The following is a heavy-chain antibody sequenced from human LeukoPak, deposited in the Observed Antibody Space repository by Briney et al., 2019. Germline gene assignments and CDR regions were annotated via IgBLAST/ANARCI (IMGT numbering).Heavy chain of an antibody. D-gene: IGHD6-19*01. V-gene: IGHV3-48*03. Sequence: PGGSLRLSCAASGFTFSSYEMNWVRQAPGKGLEWVSYISSSGSTIYYADSVKGRFTISRDNAKNSLYLQMTSLRAEDTAVYYCARGGGYSSGWYHQPFDYWGQGTLVTVSS. CDR2: ISSSGSTI. CDR3: ARGGGYSSGWYHQPFDY. CDR1: GFTFSSYE. J-gene: IGHJ4*02.